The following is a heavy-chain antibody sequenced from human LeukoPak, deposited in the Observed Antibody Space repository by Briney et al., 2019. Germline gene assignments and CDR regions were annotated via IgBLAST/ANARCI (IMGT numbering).Heavy chain of an antibody. D-gene: IGHD1-26*01. CDR1: GGSVSSGSYY. CDR2: IHYSGST. V-gene: IGHV4-39*02. CDR3: ARRRELLHFDF. Sequence: SETLSLTCTVSGGSVSSGSYYWSWIRQPPGKGLEWIGNIHYSGSTYYNPSLKSRVTISVDTSKNHLSLKLSSVTAADTAVYYCARRRELLHFDFWGQGTLVTVSS. J-gene: IGHJ4*02.